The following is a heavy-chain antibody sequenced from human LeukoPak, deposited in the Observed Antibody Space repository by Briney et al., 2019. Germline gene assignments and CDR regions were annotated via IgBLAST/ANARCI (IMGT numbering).Heavy chain of an antibody. D-gene: IGHD6-13*01. CDR3: ASTSSSWEGKIDF. CDR2: IYYSGTT. Sequence: PSQTLSLTCNVSGDSISSGGQYWSWIRQLPGKGLEWIGYIYYSGTTYFNPSLKSRVSMSVDTSKSHFSLNLSSVTAADTAVYYCASTSSSWEGKIDFWGQGSLVTVSS. J-gene: IGHJ4*02. V-gene: IGHV4-31*03. CDR1: GDSISSGGQY.